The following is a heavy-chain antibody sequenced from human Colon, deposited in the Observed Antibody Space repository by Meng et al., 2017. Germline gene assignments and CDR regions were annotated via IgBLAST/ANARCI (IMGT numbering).Heavy chain of an antibody. D-gene: IGHD6-13*01. CDR2: ISGYSGVT. J-gene: IGHJ4*02. CDR3: ARYRPAAGTYYFDY. V-gene: IGHV1-18*01. Sequence: ASVKVSCKAAGYTFINYGITWVRQAPGQGLEWMGWISGYSGVTNYAQDLQDRVTITTDASTTTDYLELRSLRSDDTAVYYCARYRPAAGTYYFDYWGQGTLVTVSS. CDR1: GYTFINYG.